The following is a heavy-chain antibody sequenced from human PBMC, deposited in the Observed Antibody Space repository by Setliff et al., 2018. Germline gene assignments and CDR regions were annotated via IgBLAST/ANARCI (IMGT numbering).Heavy chain of an antibody. CDR3: ARTCSGSGCYAGLES. Sequence: PGGSLRLSCAASGFTFSNYRMHWVRQAPGKGLEWVAVIWHDGGNKYHADSVKGRFTISRDNSKNTLYLQMNSLRPGDTAVYYCARTCSGSGCYAGLESWGQGTPVTVSS. CDR2: IWHDGGNK. D-gene: IGHD2-15*01. V-gene: IGHV3-33*08. CDR1: GFTFSNYR. J-gene: IGHJ4*02.